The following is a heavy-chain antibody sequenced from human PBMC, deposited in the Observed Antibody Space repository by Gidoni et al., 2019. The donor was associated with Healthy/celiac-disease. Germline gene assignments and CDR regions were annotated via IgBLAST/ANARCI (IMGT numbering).Heavy chain of an antibody. CDR3: ARDSSSSWYGGPYYFDY. V-gene: IGHV3-30*04. CDR1: GFTFSSYA. CDR2: ISYDGSNK. D-gene: IGHD6-13*01. J-gene: IGHJ4*02. Sequence: QVQLVESGGGVVQPGRSLRLSCAASGFTFSSYAMHWVRQAPGKGLEWVAVISYDGSNKYYADSVKGRFTISRDNSKNTLYLQMNSLRAEDTAVYYCARDSSSSWYGGPYYFDYWGQGTLVTVSS.